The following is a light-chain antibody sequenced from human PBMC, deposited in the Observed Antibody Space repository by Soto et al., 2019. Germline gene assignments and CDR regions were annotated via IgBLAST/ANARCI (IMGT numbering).Light chain of an antibody. V-gene: IGKV4-1*01. CDR1: QRVLNSSNNKNW. CDR3: QQYYTTART. CDR2: WAS. J-gene: IGKJ1*01. Sequence: DIVMTQSPDSLAVSLGERATINCKSSQRVLNSSNNKNWLSWYKLKSGQPPKLLIYWASTRESGVPDRISGSGSGTDFTLTISSLQAEDVAVYYCQQYYTTARTFGQGTQVDIK.